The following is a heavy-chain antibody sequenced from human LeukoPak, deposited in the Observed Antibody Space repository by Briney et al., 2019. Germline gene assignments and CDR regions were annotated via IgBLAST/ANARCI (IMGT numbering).Heavy chain of an antibody. CDR2: FDPEDGET. CDR3: ATGYCSSTSCYLGDYYYMDV. J-gene: IGHJ6*03. CDR1: GYTLTELS. V-gene: IGHV1-24*01. Sequence: ASVKVSCKVSGYTLTELSMHWVRQAPGKGLEWMGGFDPEDGETIYAQKFQGRVTMTEDTSTDTAYMELSSLRSEDTAVYYCATGYCSSTSCYLGDYYYMDVWGKGTTVTVSS. D-gene: IGHD2-2*01.